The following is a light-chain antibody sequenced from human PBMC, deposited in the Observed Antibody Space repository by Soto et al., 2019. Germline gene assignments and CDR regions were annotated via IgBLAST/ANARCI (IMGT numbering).Light chain of an antibody. V-gene: IGLV1-44*01. J-gene: IGLJ3*02. CDR3: AAWDDSLNGWV. Sequence: QSVVTQPPSASGTPGQRVTISCSGSSSNIGTNNVAWYQQVPGTAPKLLMFSNNQRPSGVPERFSASKSGTSASLAISGLQSEDEADYYCAAWDDSLNGWVFGGGTQLTVL. CDR2: SNN. CDR1: SSNIGTNN.